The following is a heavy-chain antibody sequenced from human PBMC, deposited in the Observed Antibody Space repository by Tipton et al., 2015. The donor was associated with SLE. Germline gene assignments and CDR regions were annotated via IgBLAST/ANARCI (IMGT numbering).Heavy chain of an antibody. J-gene: IGHJ4*02. D-gene: IGHD2-15*01. CDR3: ARVVVGAFDY. CDR2: ISVYNGYT. Sequence: QLVQSGVEVKKPGASVKVSCKASGYTFIHKGISWVRQAPGQGLEFMRWISVYNGYTNYAQKFQGRVTLTTDTSTSTAYMELRSLRSDDTAVYYCARVVVGAFDYWGQGTLVTVSS. V-gene: IGHV1-18*01. CDR1: GYTFIHKG.